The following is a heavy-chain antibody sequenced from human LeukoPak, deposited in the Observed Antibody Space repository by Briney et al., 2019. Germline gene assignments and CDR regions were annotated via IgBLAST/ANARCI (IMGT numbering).Heavy chain of an antibody. Sequence: GGSLRLSCAASGFTVSRNYMSWVRQAPGKGLEWVSAISGSGGSTYYADSVKGRFTISRDNSKNTLYLQMNRLRAEDTAVYYCAKLSPTTLYDSRGWFDPWGQGTLVTVSS. CDR2: ISGSGGST. CDR1: GFTVSRNY. CDR3: AKLSPTTLYDSRGWFDP. J-gene: IGHJ5*02. D-gene: IGHD3-3*01. V-gene: IGHV3-23*01.